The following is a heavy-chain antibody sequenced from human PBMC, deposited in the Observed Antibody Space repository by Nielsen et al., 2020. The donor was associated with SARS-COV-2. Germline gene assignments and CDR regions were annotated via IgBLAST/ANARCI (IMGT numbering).Heavy chain of an antibody. Sequence: GESLKISCAASGFTFSSYATHWVRQAPGKGLEWVAVISYDGSNKYYADSVKGRFTISRDNSKNTLYLQMNSLRAEDTAVYYCARDRSSVTGDYWGQGTLVTVSS. J-gene: IGHJ4*02. CDR3: ARDRSSVTGDY. CDR2: ISYDGSNK. D-gene: IGHD6-19*01. CDR1: GFTFSSYA. V-gene: IGHV3-30-3*01.